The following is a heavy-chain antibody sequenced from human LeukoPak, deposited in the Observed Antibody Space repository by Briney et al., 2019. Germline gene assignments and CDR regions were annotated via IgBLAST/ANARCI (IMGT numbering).Heavy chain of an antibody. J-gene: IGHJ4*02. CDR3: VRDPRDSSGYSPFRC. CDR2: ISAYNCKT. D-gene: IGHD3-22*01. Sequence: ASVKVSCKASGYTFTSYGISWVRPAPGQGLEGMGWISAYNCKTYYVQKLQGRATMTTHTSISTHYIEVKDPRADDAAVCYFVRDPRDSSGYSPFRCWGQGPLVTVSS. V-gene: IGHV1-18*01. CDR1: GYTFTSYG.